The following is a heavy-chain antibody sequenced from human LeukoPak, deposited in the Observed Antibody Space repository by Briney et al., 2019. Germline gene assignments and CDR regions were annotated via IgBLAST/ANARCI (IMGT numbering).Heavy chain of an antibody. Sequence: GRSLRLSCAASGFTFSSDAMHWVRQAPGKGLEWEAFISYDGNIKRYADSVKGRFTISRDNSKNTLYLQMNSLRAEDTAVYHCAKDRSTTWACDYWGQGTLVTVSS. CDR1: GFTFSSDA. CDR2: ISYDGNIK. D-gene: IGHD1-14*01. CDR3: AKDRSTTWACDY. J-gene: IGHJ4*02. V-gene: IGHV3-30*18.